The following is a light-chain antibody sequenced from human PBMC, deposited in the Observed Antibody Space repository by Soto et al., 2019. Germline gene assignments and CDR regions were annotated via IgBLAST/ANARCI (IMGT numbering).Light chain of an antibody. CDR3: QQYGSSPRT. Sequence: EVVLTQSPGTLSLSPGERATLSCRASQSVGSNSLAWYQQKPGQAPRLLIYGSSSRATGIPDRFSGSGSGTDFTLTVSRLEPEDFAVYYCQQYGSSPRTFGQGTKEDIK. V-gene: IGKV3-20*01. CDR2: GSS. CDR1: QSVGSNS. J-gene: IGKJ1*01.